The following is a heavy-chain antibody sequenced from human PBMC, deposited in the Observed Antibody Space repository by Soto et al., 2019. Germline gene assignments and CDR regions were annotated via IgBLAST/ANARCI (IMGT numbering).Heavy chain of an antibody. J-gene: IGHJ4*02. CDR1: GFTFSSYW. Sequence: ELQLVESGGGLVQPGGSLRLSCAASGFTFSSYWMYWVRQAPGKGLVWVSRIKTDGSITSYADSVKGRFTVSRDNARDTLYLHMKSLRAEDTAVYYCAKDASSVPEYWGQGTLVIVSS. CDR3: AKDASSVPEY. D-gene: IGHD1-26*01. CDR2: IKTDGSIT. V-gene: IGHV3-74*01.